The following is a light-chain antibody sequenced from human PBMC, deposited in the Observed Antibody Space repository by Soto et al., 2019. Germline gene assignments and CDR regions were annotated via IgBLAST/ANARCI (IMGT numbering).Light chain of an antibody. J-gene: IGKJ1*01. CDR1: QGITGW. V-gene: IGKV1-5*01. CDR2: DAS. Sequence: IQLSQSPSTLSASVGDRFPITCRASQGITGWLAWYQQKPGKAPKLLIFDASTVESGVPPRFTGSGSGTEFTLSISNLQPDDFATYYCQQYQRYWTFGQGTKVDI. CDR3: QQYQRYWT.